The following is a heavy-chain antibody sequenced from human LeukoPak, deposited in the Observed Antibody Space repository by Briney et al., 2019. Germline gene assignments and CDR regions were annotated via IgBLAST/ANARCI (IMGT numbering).Heavy chain of an antibody. CDR3: ARLQTLGTYYYGMDV. CDR1: GYSFSSYW. V-gene: IGHV5-51*01. CDR2: IYPGDSDT. Sequence: GESLQISCQGSGYSFSSYWIAWVRPMPGKGLEWMGIIYPGDSDTRYSPSFQGQVTISADKSINTAYLQWSSLKASDIAMYYCARLQTLGTYYYGMDVWGQGTTVTVSS. J-gene: IGHJ6*02. D-gene: IGHD1-1*01.